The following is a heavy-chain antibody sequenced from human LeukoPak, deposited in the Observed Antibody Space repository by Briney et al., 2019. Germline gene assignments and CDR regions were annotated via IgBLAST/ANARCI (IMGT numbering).Heavy chain of an antibody. D-gene: IGHD4-23*01. Sequence: GGSLRLSCAASGFTFSTYPMHWVRQAPGKGLEWVAVMSFDGDSEYYSDSVRGRFTVSRDNAKSTLYLQMNSLRPEGTAVYYCTSRGANSPDYCGQGTLVTVSS. CDR3: TSRGANSPDY. V-gene: IGHV3-30-3*01. CDR1: GFTFSTYP. CDR2: MSFDGDSE. J-gene: IGHJ4*02.